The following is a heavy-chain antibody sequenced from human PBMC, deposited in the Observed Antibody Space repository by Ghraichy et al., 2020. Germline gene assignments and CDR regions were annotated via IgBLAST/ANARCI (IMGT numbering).Heavy chain of an antibody. J-gene: IGHJ6*02. CDR3: ARDPPEYYYGMDV. V-gene: IGHV3-53*01. CDR1: GFTVSSNY. CDR2: IYSGGST. Sequence: GGSLRLSCAASGFTVSSNYMSWVRQAPGKGLEWVSVIYSGGSTYYADSVKGRFTISRDNSKNTLYLQMNSLRAEDTAVYYCARDPPEYYYGMDVWGQGTTVTVSS.